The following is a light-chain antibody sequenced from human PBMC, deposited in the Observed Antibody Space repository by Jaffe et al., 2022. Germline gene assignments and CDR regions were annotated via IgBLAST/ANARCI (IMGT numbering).Light chain of an antibody. V-gene: IGKV3-20*01. CDR1: QSVTSSY. J-gene: IGKJ2*01. Sequence: EIVLTQSPGTLSLSPGERATLSCRASQSVTSSYFAWYQHKPGQAPRLLIYGTSSRATGIPDRFSGSGSGTDFTLTISRLEPEDFAVYYCQQCGSSPRTFGQGTKLEIK. CDR2: GTS. CDR3: QQCGSSPRT.